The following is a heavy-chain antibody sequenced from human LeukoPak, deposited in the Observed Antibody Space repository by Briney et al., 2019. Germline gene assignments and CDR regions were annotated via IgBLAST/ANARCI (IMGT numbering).Heavy chain of an antibody. D-gene: IGHD5-24*01. V-gene: IGHV1-46*01. Sequence: GASVKVSCKASGYTFTSYYMHWVRQAPGQGLELMGIINPSGGSTSYAQKFQGRVTMARDTSTSTVYMELSSLRSEDTAVYYCAREQRWLLDSFDIWGQGTMVTVSS. CDR3: AREQRWLLDSFDI. CDR2: INPSGGST. CDR1: GYTFTSYY. J-gene: IGHJ3*02.